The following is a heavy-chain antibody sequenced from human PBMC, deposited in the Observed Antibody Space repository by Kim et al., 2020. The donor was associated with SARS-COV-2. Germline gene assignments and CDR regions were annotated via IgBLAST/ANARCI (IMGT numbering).Heavy chain of an antibody. CDR1: GGSISSYY. V-gene: IGHV4-59*13. J-gene: IGHJ4*02. CDR3: ARGGYYYGSGRDWLS. CDR2: IYYSGST. D-gene: IGHD3-10*01. Sequence: SETLSLTCTVSGGSISSYYWSWIRQPPGKGLEWIGYIYYSGSTNYNPSLKSRVTISVDTSKNQFSLKLSSVTAADTAVYYCARGGYYYGSGRDWLSWGQGTLVTVSS.